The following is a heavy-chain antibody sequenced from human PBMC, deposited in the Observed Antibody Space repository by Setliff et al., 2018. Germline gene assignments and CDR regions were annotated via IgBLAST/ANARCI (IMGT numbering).Heavy chain of an antibody. V-gene: IGHV4-4*07. CDR3: ARDPSSDWAAWFDP. J-gene: IGHJ5*02. CDR1: GGSISTYY. CDR2: VFVSGST. Sequence: PSETLSLTCTVSGGSISTYYWSWIRRPAGKGLEWIGRVFVSGSTNYNPALKSLVTMSVDTSKNQFSLKLTSVTAADTAMYYCARDPSSDWAAWFDPWSQGILVTVSS. D-gene: IGHD6-19*01.